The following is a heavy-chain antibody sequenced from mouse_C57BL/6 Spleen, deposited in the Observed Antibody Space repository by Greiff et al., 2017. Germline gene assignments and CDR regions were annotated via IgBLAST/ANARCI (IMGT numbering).Heavy chain of an antibody. CDR2: IDPNSGGT. CDR3: GSPSTASSRLGY. J-gene: IGHJ2*01. D-gene: IGHD1-2*01. Sequence: VQLQQPGAELVKPGASVKLSCKASGYTFTSHWMHWVKQRPGRGLEWIGRIDPNSGGTNYTEKFKSKATLTVDKPSSTAYMQLSSLTSEDSAVYYCGSPSTASSRLGYWGQGTTLTVAS. V-gene: IGHV1-72*01. CDR1: GYTFTSHW.